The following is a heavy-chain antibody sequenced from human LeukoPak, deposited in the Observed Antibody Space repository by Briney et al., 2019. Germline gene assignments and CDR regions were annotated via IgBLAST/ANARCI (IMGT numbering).Heavy chain of an antibody. D-gene: IGHD1-26*01. CDR3: AKASGSYYSRPIDY. CDR1: GFTFSSYA. V-gene: IGHV3-23*01. CDR2: ISGSGGST. J-gene: IGHJ4*02. Sequence: GGSLRLSCEASGFTFSSYAMSWVRQAPGKGLEWVSAISGSGGSTYYADSVKGRFAISRDNSKNTLYLQMNSLRAEDTAVYYCAKASGSYYSRPIDYWGQGTLVTVSS.